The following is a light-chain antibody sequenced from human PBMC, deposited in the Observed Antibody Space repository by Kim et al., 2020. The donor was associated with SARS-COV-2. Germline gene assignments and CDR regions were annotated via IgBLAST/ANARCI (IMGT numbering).Light chain of an antibody. CDR1: KLGHKY. J-gene: IGLJ1*01. V-gene: IGLV3-1*01. CDR2: QDT. CDR3: QAWDSNTAHYV. Sequence: SYELTQPPSVSVSPGQTASISCSGDKLGHKYACWYQQKPGQSPVLVIYQDTKRPSGIPERFSGSNSGNTATLTISGTRAMDEADYYCQAWDSNTAHYVFG.